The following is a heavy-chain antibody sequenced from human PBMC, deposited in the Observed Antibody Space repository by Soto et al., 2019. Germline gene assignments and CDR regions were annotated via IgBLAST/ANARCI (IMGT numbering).Heavy chain of an antibody. D-gene: IGHD6-13*01. Sequence: EVQLVESGGGLVQPGRSLRLSCAASGFTFDDYAMHWVRQAPRKGLEWVSGISWDSGTIVYVDSVKGRFTISRDNAKXXLXXQMNSLRAEDTALYYCAKDMRGGSSSSRYYYGVDVWGQGTTVTVSS. CDR3: AKDMRGGSSSSRYYYGVDV. CDR2: ISWDSGTI. V-gene: IGHV3-9*01. CDR1: GFTFDDYA. J-gene: IGHJ6*02.